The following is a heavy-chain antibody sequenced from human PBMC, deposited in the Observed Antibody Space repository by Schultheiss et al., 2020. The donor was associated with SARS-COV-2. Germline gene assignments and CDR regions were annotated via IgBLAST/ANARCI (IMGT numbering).Heavy chain of an antibody. J-gene: IGHJ4*02. V-gene: IGHV3-21*01. CDR1: GFTFKTYA. CDR3: ATQRFCPGGVCLWGNDY. D-gene: IGHD2-8*02. Sequence: GSLRLSCTATGFTFKTYAMHWVRQAPGKGLEWVSSISSSSSYIYYPDSVKGRFTISRDNAKNSLYLQMDSLRAEDAAVYYCATQRFCPGGVCLWGNDYWGQGTLVTVSS. CDR2: ISSSSSYI.